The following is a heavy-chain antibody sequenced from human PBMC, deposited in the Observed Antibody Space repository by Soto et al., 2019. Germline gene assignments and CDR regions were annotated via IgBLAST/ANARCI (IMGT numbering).Heavy chain of an antibody. CDR1: GASISGYY. CDR2: IYYSGST. Sequence: SETLSLTCTVSGASISGYYWSWIRQPPGEGLEWVGYIYYSGSTSYNPSLKSRVTISLDMSKNQFSLKLSSVTAADTAVYYCARVETTETKDGGYFNGMDVWGQGPTVTVYS. D-gene: IGHD4-17*01. J-gene: IGHJ6*02. V-gene: IGHV4-59*01. CDR3: ARVETTETKDGGYFNGMDV.